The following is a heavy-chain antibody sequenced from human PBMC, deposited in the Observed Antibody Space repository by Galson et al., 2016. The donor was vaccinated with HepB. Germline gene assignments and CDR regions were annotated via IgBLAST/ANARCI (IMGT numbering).Heavy chain of an antibody. D-gene: IGHD4-11*01. V-gene: IGHV3-74*03. CDR3: AKCDTTVTDCNIFDS. Sequence: SLRLSCAASGFTFTDYWIHWVRQGPRKGLVWVSYTNIDGSGTTYADSVKGRFTVSRDNAKKTVYLQMNSLRAEDTAVYYCAKCDTTVTDCNIFDSWGQGTLVIVSS. CDR2: TNIDGSGT. J-gene: IGHJ5*01. CDR1: GFTFTDYW.